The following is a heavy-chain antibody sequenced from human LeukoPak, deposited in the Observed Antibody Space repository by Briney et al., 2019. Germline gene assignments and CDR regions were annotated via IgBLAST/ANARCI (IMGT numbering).Heavy chain of an antibody. CDR3: ARFPYSGYERHGMDV. CDR2: INTSGATT. D-gene: IGHD5-12*01. J-gene: IGHJ6*02. CDR1: GYTFSRHY. V-gene: IGHV1-46*01. Sequence: ASVKVSCKTSGYTFSRHYIHWVRQAPGQGLEWLGIINTSGATTRYGQNFKGRVTATRDTSTSTVYMEMSSLRSEDTAVYYCARFPYSGYERHGMDVWGQGTTVTVSS.